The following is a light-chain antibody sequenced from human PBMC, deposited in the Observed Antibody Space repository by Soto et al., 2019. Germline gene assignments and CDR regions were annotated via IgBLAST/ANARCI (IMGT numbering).Light chain of an antibody. CDR2: DAS. Sequence: DIQITQSPSTLSASVGDRVTITCRASQSIATYLTWYQQKPGKAPKLLIYDASSLKSGVPSRFSGSGSGTEFTLTISSLQPDDFATYYCQQYNSYPITFGQGTRLEI. CDR1: QSIATY. V-gene: IGKV1-5*01. CDR3: QQYNSYPIT. J-gene: IGKJ5*01.